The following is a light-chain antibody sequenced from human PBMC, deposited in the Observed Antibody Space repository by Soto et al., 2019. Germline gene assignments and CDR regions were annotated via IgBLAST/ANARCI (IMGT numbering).Light chain of an antibody. Sequence: QSVLTQPPSVSGAPGQRGTISCTGSSSNIGAGYDVHWYQQLPGTAPKLLISGNSNRPSGVPDRFSGSKSGTSASLAITGLQAEDEADYYCQSYDSSLSGSGVFGGGTKLTVL. CDR3: QSYDSSLSGSGV. V-gene: IGLV1-40*01. CDR1: SSNIGAGYD. CDR2: GNS. J-gene: IGLJ2*01.